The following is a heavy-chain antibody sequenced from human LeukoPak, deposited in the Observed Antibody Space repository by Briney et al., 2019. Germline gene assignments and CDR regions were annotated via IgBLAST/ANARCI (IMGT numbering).Heavy chain of an antibody. Sequence: SETLSLTCTVSGGSVSSSGFYWAWIRQPPGKGLEWIGTIYYSGSTNYNPSLKSRVTISVDTSKNQFSLKLSSVTAADTAVYYCARTVKQWQVRRYYYMDVWGKGTTVTISS. CDR3: ARTVKQWQVRRYYYMDV. CDR2: IYYSGST. CDR1: GGSVSSSGFY. V-gene: IGHV4-61*08. J-gene: IGHJ6*03. D-gene: IGHD6-19*01.